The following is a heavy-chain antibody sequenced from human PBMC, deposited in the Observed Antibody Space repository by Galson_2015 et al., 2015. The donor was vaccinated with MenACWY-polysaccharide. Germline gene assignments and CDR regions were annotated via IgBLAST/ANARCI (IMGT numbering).Heavy chain of an antibody. CDR2: IQYDGSIK. V-gene: IGHV3-33*05. J-gene: IGHJ3*02. Sequence: SLRLSCAASGFNFRGSGMHWVRQAPGKGLEWVALIQYDGSIKVYADSVKGRFPISRDNSKNTLFLEMNSLRAEDTAVYFCAREGSRIVFHAFDIWGQGTMVTVSS. D-gene: IGHD6-13*01. CDR1: GFNFRGSG. CDR3: AREGSRIVFHAFDI.